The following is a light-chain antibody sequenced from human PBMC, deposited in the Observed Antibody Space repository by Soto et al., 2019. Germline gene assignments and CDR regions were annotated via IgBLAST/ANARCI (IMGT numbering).Light chain of an antibody. V-gene: IGKV3-20*01. CDR3: QQYGTSPIT. CDR2: GAS. Sequence: EIVLTQSPCTLSLSPGERATLSCRASQSVSSSYLAWYQQKPGQAPRLLIYGASDRATGIPERFSGSGSGTDFTLTISSLEPEDFAVYYCQQYGTSPITFGQGTRLEIK. CDR1: QSVSSSY. J-gene: IGKJ5*01.